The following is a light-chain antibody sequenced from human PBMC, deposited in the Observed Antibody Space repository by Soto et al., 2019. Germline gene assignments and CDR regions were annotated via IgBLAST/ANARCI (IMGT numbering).Light chain of an antibody. Sequence: QSALTQPPSASGSPGQSVTISCTGTSSDIGAYIYVSWYQQHPGKAPKLMISEVSRRPSGVPERFSGSKSGNTASLTVSGLQADDEAHYYCSSYAGRNTFVFGTGTKLPVL. CDR2: EVS. J-gene: IGLJ1*01. CDR3: SSYAGRNTFV. V-gene: IGLV2-8*01. CDR1: SSDIGAYIY.